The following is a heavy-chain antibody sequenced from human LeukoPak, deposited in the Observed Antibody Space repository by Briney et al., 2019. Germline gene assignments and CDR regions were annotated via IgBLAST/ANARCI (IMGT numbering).Heavy chain of an antibody. CDR2: ISSNGVSR. V-gene: IGHV3-23*01. CDR1: EFTLSNYY. J-gene: IGHJ2*01. CDR3: AKGRISFWYFDL. Sequence: PGGSLRLSCEGSEFTLSNYYTAWVRQAPGKGLEWVSAISSNGVSRTYADSARGRFTISKDNSNNALFLEMNSLRVEDTAIYYCAKGRISFWYFDLWGRGTPVSVSS.